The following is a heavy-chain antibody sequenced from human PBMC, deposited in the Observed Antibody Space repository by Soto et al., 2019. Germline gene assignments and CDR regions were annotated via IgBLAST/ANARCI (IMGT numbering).Heavy chain of an antibody. Sequence: GGSLRLSCAASGFTVSSNYMSWVRQAPGKGLEWVSVIYSGGSTYYADSVKGRFTISRDNSKNTLYLQMNSLRAEDTAVYYCATDVGGSSSFDPWGQGTLVTVSS. CDR3: ATDVGGSSSFDP. V-gene: IGHV3-53*01. D-gene: IGHD1-26*01. CDR1: GFTVSSNY. CDR2: IYSGGST. J-gene: IGHJ5*02.